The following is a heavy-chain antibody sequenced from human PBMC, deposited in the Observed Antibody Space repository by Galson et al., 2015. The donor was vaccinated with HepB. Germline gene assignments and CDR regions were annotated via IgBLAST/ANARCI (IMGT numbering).Heavy chain of an antibody. J-gene: IGHJ6*03. V-gene: IGHV1-18*01. CDR1: GYTFTSYG. CDR2: ISAYNGNT. D-gene: IGHD3-22*01. Sequence: SVKVSCKASGYTFTSYGISWVRQAPGQGLEWLGWISAYNGNTNYAQKVQGRVTLTTDTSTSTAYMELRSLRSDDTAMYYCARVDRMTVVFNFHYYMDVWGKGTTVTVSS. CDR3: ARVDRMTVVFNFHYYMDV.